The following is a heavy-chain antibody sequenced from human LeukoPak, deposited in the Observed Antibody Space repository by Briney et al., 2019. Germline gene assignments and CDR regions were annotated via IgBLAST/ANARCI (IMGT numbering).Heavy chain of an antibody. CDR2: INHSGST. V-gene: IGHV4-34*01. CDR3: ATHPRSSYGYDY. Sequence: PSETLSLTCAVYGGSFSGYHWNWIRQPPGKGLEWIGEINHSGSTNYNPSLKSRVTISVDTSKNQFSLKLSSVTAADTAVYYCATHPRSSYGYDYWGQGTLVTVSS. D-gene: IGHD5-18*01. J-gene: IGHJ4*02. CDR1: GGSFSGYH.